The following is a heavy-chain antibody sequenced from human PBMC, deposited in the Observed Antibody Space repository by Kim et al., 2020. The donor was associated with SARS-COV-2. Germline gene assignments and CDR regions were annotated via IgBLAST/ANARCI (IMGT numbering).Heavy chain of an antibody. CDR2: T. D-gene: IGHD3-9*01. Sequence: TNYADSVKGRFTISRDNAESKLFLQMDSLRVEDTAVYYCVRGTNDWSGIDYWGQGILVTVSS. CDR3: VRGTNDWSGIDY. J-gene: IGHJ4*02. V-gene: IGHV3-74*01.